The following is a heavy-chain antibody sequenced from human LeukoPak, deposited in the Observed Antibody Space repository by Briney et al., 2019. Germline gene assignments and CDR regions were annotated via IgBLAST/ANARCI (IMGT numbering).Heavy chain of an antibody. Sequence: SETLSLTCAVYGGSFSGYYWSWIRQPPGKGLEWIGEINHSGSINYNPSLKSRVTISVDTSKNQFSLKLSSVTAADTAVYYCARGNILRHYYYYMDVWGKGTTVTVSS. D-gene: IGHD3-3*01. CDR3: ARGNILRHYYYYMDV. CDR2: INHSGSI. J-gene: IGHJ6*03. V-gene: IGHV4-34*01. CDR1: GGSFSGYY.